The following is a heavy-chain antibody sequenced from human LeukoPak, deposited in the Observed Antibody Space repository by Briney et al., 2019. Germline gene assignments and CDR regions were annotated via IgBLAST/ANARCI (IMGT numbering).Heavy chain of an antibody. D-gene: IGHD3-10*01. J-gene: IGHJ4*02. CDR3: ARLWFGEFPYYFDY. CDR2: IYYSGST. V-gene: IGHV4-59*08. CDR1: AASLSSYY. Sequence: SETLSLTCTLAAASLSSYYSSWIRHPPGKGLEWVGSIYYSGSTNYNPSLKSRVTISVDTSKTQFSLKLSSVTAADAAVYYCARLWFGEFPYYFDYWGQGTLVTVSS.